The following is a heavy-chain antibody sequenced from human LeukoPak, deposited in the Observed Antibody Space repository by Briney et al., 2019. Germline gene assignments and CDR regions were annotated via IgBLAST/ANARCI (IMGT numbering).Heavy chain of an antibody. D-gene: IGHD3-16*01. CDR2: INQDESSQ. V-gene: IGHV3-7*01. Sequence: PGGSLRLSCAASGFSFTTYWMGWVRQAPGKGLEWVANINQDESSQYYVDAVRGRFTISRDNAKNSLYLQMNSLRAEDTAVYYCAREAGGGAGYYFDYWGQGTLVTVSS. CDR3: AREAGGGAGYYFDY. CDR1: GFSFTTYW. J-gene: IGHJ4*02.